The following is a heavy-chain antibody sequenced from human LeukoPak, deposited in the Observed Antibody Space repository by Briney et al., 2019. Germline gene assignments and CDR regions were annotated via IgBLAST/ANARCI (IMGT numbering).Heavy chain of an antibody. J-gene: IGHJ4*02. CDR1: GFTFSSYS. Sequence: GGSLRLSCAASGFTFSSYSMNWVRRAPGKGLEWVSSISSSSSYIYYADSVKGRFTISRDNAKNSLYLQMNSLRAEDTAVYYCARGENNYGYYYFDYWGQGTLVTVSS. V-gene: IGHV3-21*01. CDR3: ARGENNYGYYYFDY. CDR2: ISSSSSYI. D-gene: IGHD5-18*01.